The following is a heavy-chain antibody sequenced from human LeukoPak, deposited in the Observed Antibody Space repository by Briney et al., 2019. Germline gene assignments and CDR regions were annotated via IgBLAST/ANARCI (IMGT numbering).Heavy chain of an antibody. CDR1: GGSFSGYY. CDR3: ARGRTLSY. D-gene: IGHD1-14*01. J-gene: IGHJ4*02. Sequence: SETLSLTCAVYGGSFSGYYWSWIRQPPGKGLEWIGEINHSGSTNYNPSLKSRVTISVDTSKNQFSLNLSSVTAAPTDVHYSARGRTLSYWGQGTLVTVSS. V-gene: IGHV4-34*01. CDR2: INHSGST.